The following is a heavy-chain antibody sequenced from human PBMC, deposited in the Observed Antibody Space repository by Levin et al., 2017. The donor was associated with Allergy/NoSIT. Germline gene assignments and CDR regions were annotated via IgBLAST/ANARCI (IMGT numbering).Heavy chain of an antibody. CDR3: ARVSSVVAVDF. D-gene: IGHD2-15*01. J-gene: IGHJ4*02. V-gene: IGHV4-59*01. CDR2: IHDRGTT. Sequence: SQTLSLTCTVSGGSMSNFYWTWIRQPPGKGLEWIGYIHDRGTTNYNSSPKSRLTMSLDTSKSQFSMHLNSVTAADTAVYYCARVSSVVAVDFWGRGTLVTVSS. CDR1: GGSMSNFY.